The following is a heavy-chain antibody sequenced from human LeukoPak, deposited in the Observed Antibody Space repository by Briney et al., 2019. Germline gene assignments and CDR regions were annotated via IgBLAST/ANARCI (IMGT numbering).Heavy chain of an antibody. J-gene: IGHJ4*02. Sequence: GASVKVFCRASGYTFTSYYMHWVRQAPGQGLERMGIINPSGGSTSYAQKFQGRVTMTRDTSTSTVYMELSSLRSEDTAVYYCARDDRLYGSGSYSRPIDYWGQGTLVTVSS. CDR1: GYTFTSYY. CDR2: INPSGGST. CDR3: ARDDRLYGSGSYSRPIDY. D-gene: IGHD3-10*01. V-gene: IGHV1-46*01.